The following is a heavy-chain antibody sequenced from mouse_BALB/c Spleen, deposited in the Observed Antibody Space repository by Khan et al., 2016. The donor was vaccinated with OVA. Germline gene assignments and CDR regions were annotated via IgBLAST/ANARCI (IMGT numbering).Heavy chain of an antibody. D-gene: IGHD2-1*01. CDR2: IYPGNVNT. J-gene: IGHJ4*01. CDR1: GYTFTSYY. CDR3: ARWGGNYPSYAMDY. Sequence: VQLQQSGPELVKPGASVRISCKASGYTFTSYYIHWVKQRPGKGLEWIGWIYPGNVNTDYNEKFKGKATLNEDKSSSTAYMQLSSLTSEDSAVYFCARWGGNYPSYAMDYWGQGTSVTVSS. V-gene: IGHV1S56*01.